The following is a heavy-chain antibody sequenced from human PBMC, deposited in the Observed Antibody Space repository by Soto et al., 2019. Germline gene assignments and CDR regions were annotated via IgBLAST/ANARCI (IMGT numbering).Heavy chain of an antibody. CDR1: GFTFTSSA. J-gene: IGHJ5*02. CDR3: AADTGYSSSWSSSWFDP. CDR2: IVVGSGNT. D-gene: IGHD6-13*01. Sequence: GASVKVSCKASGFTFTSSAVQWVRQARGQRLEWIGWIVVGSGNTNYAQKFQERVTITRDMSTSTAYMELSSLRSEDTAVYYCAADTGYSSSWSSSWFDPWGQGTLVTVSS. V-gene: IGHV1-58*01.